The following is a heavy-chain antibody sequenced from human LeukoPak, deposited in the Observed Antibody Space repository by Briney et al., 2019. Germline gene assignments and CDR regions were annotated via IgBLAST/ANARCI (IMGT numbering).Heavy chain of an antibody. Sequence: SETLSLTCTVSGGSISSGSYYWNWIRQPAGKGLEWIGRIYTSGSTSGSTNYNPSLMSRITISVDTSKNQFSLRLNSVTAADTAVYYCARSGVTEEYSPMDVWGKGTTVTVSS. CDR2: IYTSGSTSGST. J-gene: IGHJ6*03. CDR3: ARSGVTEEYSPMDV. CDR1: GGSISSGSYY. V-gene: IGHV4-61*02. D-gene: IGHD2-21*02.